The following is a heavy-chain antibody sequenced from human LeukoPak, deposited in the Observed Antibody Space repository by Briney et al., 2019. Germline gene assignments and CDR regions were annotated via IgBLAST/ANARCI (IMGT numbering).Heavy chain of an antibody. CDR3: ARMNYRSGGSCYYKPFYFDY. V-gene: IGHV1-18*01. J-gene: IGHJ4*02. CDR1: GYSFTNYA. Sequence: ASVKVSCKASGYSFTNYAITWVRQAPGQGLEWMGWINTYNGNTNYAQNVQGRGTMTTDTSTTTAYMELRSLRSDDTAVYYCARMNYRSGGSCYYKPFYFDYWGQGALVTVSS. CDR2: INTYNGNT. D-gene: IGHD2-15*01.